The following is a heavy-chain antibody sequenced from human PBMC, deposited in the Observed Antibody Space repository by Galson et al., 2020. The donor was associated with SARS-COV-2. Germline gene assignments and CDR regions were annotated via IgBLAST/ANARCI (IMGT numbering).Heavy chain of an antibody. CDR2: INHSGST. Sequence: SETLSLTCAVSGGSFSDFYWSWIRQPPGKGLEWVGEINHSGSTNYNPSLKSRVTISLDTSRDQFSLKLTSVIAADTAVYLVLVAITGYYYYMDVWGKGTTVTISS. CDR3: LVAITGYYYYMDV. D-gene: IGHD2-8*02. J-gene: IGHJ6*03. V-gene: IGHV4-34*01. CDR1: GGSFSDFY.